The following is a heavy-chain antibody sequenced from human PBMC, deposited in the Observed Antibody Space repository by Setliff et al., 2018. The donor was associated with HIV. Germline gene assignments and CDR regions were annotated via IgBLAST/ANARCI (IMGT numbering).Heavy chain of an antibody. CDR1: GGSISSYY. Sequence: KPSETLSLTCTVSGGSISSYYWTWIRQPPGEGLEWIGYVYYSGSTIYNPSLNSRVTISVDTSKNQFSLKLSSVTAVDTAVYYCARAYYYEGYYMDVWGKGTTVNVSS. D-gene: IGHD3-22*01. J-gene: IGHJ6*03. V-gene: IGHV4-59*01. CDR2: VYYSGST. CDR3: ARAYYYEGYYMDV.